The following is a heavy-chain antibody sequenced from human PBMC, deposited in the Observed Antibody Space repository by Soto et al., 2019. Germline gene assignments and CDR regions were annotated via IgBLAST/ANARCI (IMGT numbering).Heavy chain of an antibody. CDR3: ARPVRSGTGAIFGVVPRRWSNWFDP. Sequence: PSETLSLTCAFYGLSFSGYYWSWIRQPPGKGLEWIGEINHSGSTNYNPSLKRRVTISVDTSKNQFSLKLSSVTAADTAVYYCARPVRSGTGAIFGVVPRRWSNWFDPWGQGTLVTVSS. J-gene: IGHJ5*02. V-gene: IGHV4-34*01. CDR1: GLSFSGYY. D-gene: IGHD3-3*01. CDR2: INHSGST.